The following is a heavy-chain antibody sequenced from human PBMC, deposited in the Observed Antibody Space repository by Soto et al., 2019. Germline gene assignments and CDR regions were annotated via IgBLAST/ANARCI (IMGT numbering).Heavy chain of an antibody. CDR2: IGADNRDT. D-gene: IGHD3-10*01. Sequence: QVQLVQSGGEVKKPGASVRVSCKASGYTFTAFVISWVRQAPGHGLEWMGWIGADNRDTNYAQGLQGRVTMTTATFTEAEDMELRSRTSDDTAVYYCARDIASGSGSSYGFWGQGTLVTVSS. V-gene: IGHV1-18*01. CDR1: GYTFTAFV. J-gene: IGHJ4*02. CDR3: ARDIASGSGSSYGF.